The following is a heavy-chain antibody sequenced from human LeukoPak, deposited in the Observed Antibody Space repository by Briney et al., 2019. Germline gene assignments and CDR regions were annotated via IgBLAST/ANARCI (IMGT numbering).Heavy chain of an antibody. Sequence: SETLSLTCTVSGGSISSYYWSWIRQPPGKGLEWIGNIYYSGSTNYNPSLKSRVTISVDTSKNQFSLKLSSVTAADTAVYYCTRLTVPLRFDPWGQGTLVTVSS. CDR1: GGSISSYY. V-gene: IGHV4-59*01. CDR2: IYYSGST. CDR3: TRLTVPLRFDP. J-gene: IGHJ5*02. D-gene: IGHD2-2*01.